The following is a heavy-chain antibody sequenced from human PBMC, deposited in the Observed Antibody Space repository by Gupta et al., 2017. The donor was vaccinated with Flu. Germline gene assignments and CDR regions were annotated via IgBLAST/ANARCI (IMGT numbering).Heavy chain of an antibody. J-gene: IGHJ4*02. Sequence: RQAAGKGLEWVSSISGSGGYIYYEDTVKGRFTISRDNAKNSLYLQMNSLRAEDTAVYYCAGEVLAGPTAYDYWGQGTLVTVSS. V-gene: IGHV3-21*01. CDR3: AGEVLAGPTAYDY. CDR2: ISGSGGYI. D-gene: IGHD4-17*01.